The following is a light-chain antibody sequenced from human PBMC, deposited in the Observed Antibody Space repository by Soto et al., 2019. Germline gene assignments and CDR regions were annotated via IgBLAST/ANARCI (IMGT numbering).Light chain of an antibody. CDR3: CSYAGSSTYV. CDR1: SSDVGSYKL. J-gene: IGLJ1*01. V-gene: IGLV2-23*01. Sequence: QSALTQPASVSGSPGQSITISCTGTSSDVGSYKLVSWYQQHPGKAPKLMIYEGSKRPSGVSNRFSGSKSGNTDSLTISGLQAEDEADYYCCSYAGSSTYVFGTGTKLTVL. CDR2: EGS.